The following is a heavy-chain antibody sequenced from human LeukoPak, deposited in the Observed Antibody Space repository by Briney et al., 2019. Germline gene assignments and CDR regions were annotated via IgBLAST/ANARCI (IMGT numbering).Heavy chain of an antibody. D-gene: IGHD5-12*01. CDR2: IIPIFGTA. V-gene: IGHV1-69*05. Sequence: VASVKVSCKASGGTFSSYAISWVRQAPGQGLEWMGGIIPIFGTANYAQKFQGRVTITTDESTSTAYMELSSLRSEDTAVYYCARDQGAGYSGYDSPDVYYAFDIWGQGAMVTVSS. J-gene: IGHJ3*02. CDR1: GGTFSSYA. CDR3: ARDQGAGYSGYDSPDVYYAFDI.